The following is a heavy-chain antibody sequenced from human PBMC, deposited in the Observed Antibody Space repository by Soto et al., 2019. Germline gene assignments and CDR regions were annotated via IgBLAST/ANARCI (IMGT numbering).Heavy chain of an antibody. J-gene: IGHJ4*02. CDR2: ISSDGSST. CDR1: GFTFSSYW. Sequence: GGSLRLSCAASGFTFSSYWRHWVRQDSGKGLVWVSRISSDGSSTNYADSVKGRFTTSRDNAKNTLFLEMNSLRAEDTSVYYCVRESSPLNRSLDYWGQGALVTVSS. V-gene: IGHV3-74*01. CDR3: VRESSPLNRSLDY.